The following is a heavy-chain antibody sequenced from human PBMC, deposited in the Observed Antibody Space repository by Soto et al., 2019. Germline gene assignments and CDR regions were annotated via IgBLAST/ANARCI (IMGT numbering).Heavy chain of an antibody. CDR2: IYWDDDK. Sequence: GSGPTLVNTTQTLTLTCTFSGFSLSTTGEGVGWIRQPPGKALEWLALIYWDDDKRYSPSLKDRLAISKDTSSNQVVLTITNIDPGDSATYFCAHAGDYDLLTFDHWGPGTLVTVSS. CDR3: AHAGDYDLLTFDH. J-gene: IGHJ4*02. CDR1: GFSLSTTGEG. D-gene: IGHD4-17*01. V-gene: IGHV2-5*02.